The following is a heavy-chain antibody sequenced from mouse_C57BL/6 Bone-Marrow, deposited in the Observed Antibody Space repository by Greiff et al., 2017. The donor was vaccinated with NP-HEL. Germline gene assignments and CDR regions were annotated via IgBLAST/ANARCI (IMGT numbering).Heavy chain of an antibody. CDR1: GFTFSSYA. CDR3: TNYDGAY. CDR2: ISSDGDYI. V-gene: IGHV5-9-1*02. D-gene: IGHD2-4*01. J-gene: IGHJ3*01. Sequence: EVLLVESGAGLVKPGGSLKLSCAASGFTFSSYAMSWVRQTPEKRLEWVAYISSDGDYIYYTDTVKGRFTISSDIARNTLYLQMSGLKSKDTAMYYCTNYDGAYWGQGTLVTVSA.